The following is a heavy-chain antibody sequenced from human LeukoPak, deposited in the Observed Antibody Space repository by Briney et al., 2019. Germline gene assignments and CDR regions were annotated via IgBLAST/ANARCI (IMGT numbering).Heavy chain of an antibody. J-gene: IGHJ6*03. CDR2: IYYSGYT. Sequence: SETLSLTCTVSGGSISSYYWSWIRQPPGKGLEWIGYIYYSGYTNYNPSLKSRVTISVDTSKNQFSLKLSSVTAADTAVYYCARGRTTVTKRYYYYYYYMDVWGKGTTVTVSS. CDR1: GGSISSYY. CDR3: ARGRTTVTKRYYYYYYYMDV. V-gene: IGHV4-59*12. D-gene: IGHD4-17*01.